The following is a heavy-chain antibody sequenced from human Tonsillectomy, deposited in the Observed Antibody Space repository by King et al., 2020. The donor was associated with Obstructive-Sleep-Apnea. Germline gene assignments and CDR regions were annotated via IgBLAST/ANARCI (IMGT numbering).Heavy chain of an antibody. CDR1: GFTFSSYA. CDR2: ISGSGGST. CDR3: AKDAVYDSSGPPHNWFDP. J-gene: IGHJ5*02. Sequence: VQLVESGGGLVQPGGSLRLSCAASGFTFSSYAMSWVRQAPGKGLEWGSAISGSGGSTYYADSVKGRFTISRDNSKNTLYLQMNSLRAEDTAVYYCAKDAVYDSSGPPHNWFDPWGQGTLVTVSS. D-gene: IGHD3-22*01. V-gene: IGHV3-23*04.